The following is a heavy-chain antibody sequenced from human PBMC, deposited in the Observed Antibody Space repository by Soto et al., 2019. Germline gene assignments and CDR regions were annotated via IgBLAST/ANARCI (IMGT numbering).Heavy chain of an antibody. J-gene: IGHJ5*02. CDR3: ARVIWSGHLTSDL. CDR1: GFTFSSNS. Sequence: ESGGGLVQPGGSLRLSCAASGFTFSSNSMNWVRQAPGKGLEWISYISSSSSTIYADSVKGRFTISRDNAKNSLYLQMNCLRDEYTAVYYCARVIWSGHLTSDLWGQGTLVTVSS. V-gene: IGHV3-48*02. D-gene: IGHD3-3*01. CDR2: ISSSSSTI.